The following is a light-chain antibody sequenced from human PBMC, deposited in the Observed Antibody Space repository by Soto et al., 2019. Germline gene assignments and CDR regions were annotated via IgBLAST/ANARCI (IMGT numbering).Light chain of an antibody. CDR2: EVN. J-gene: IGLJ1*01. Sequence: QSALTQPPSASGSPGQSLTISCTGTRSDVGGYNYVSWYQQNPGKVPKLMIYEVNKRPSGVPDRFSGSKSGNTASLTVSGLQAEDEADYYCTSYAGGNNVFGTGTKLTVL. CDR1: RSDVGGYNY. V-gene: IGLV2-8*01. CDR3: TSYAGGNNV.